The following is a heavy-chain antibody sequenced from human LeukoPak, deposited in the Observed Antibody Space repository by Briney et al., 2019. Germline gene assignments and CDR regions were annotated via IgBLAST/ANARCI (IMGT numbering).Heavy chain of an antibody. CDR3: ARSGYCSSTSCYAGYYYYYMDV. V-gene: IGHV1-69*06. D-gene: IGHD2-2*01. CDR1: GGTFSSYA. Sequence: SVKVSCKASGGTFSSYAISWVRQAPGQGLEWMGGIIPIFGTANYAQKFQGRVTITADKSTSTAYMELSSLRSEDTAVYYCARSGYCSSTSCYAGYYYYYMDVWGKGTTVTISS. CDR2: IIPIFGTA. J-gene: IGHJ6*03.